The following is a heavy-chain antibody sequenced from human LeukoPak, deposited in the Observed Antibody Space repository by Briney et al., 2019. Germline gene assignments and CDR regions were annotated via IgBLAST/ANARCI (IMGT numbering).Heavy chain of an antibody. CDR3: AKWSTWGLVRSDY. V-gene: IGHV3-23*01. CDR1: GFPFSSYA. Sequence: GGSLRLSCAASGFPFSSYAMSWVRQAPGKGLEWVSAISGSGGSTYYADSVKGRFTISRDNSKNTLYLQMNSLRAEDTAVYYCAKWSTWGLVRSDYWGQGTLVTVSS. CDR2: ISGSGGST. D-gene: IGHD6-19*01. J-gene: IGHJ4*02.